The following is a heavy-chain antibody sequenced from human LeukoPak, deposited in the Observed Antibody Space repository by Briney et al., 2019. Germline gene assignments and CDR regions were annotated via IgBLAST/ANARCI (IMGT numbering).Heavy chain of an antibody. D-gene: IGHD6-13*01. CDR3: AKVGPKKETDSSSSVFYYYGMDV. CDR1: GFTFSSYS. Sequence: GGSLRLSCAASGFTFSSYSMNWVRQAPGKGLEWVSYISSSSSTIYYADSVKGRFTISRDNSKNTLYPQMNSLRAEDTAVYYCAKVGPKKETDSSSSVFYYYGMDVWGQGTTVTVSS. CDR2: ISSSSSTI. V-gene: IGHV3-48*01. J-gene: IGHJ6*02.